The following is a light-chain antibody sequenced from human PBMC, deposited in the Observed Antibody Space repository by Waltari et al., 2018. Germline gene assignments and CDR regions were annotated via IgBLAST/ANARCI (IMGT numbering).Light chain of an antibody. CDR3: QQYGSSPQS. J-gene: IGKJ2*03. CDR2: GAS. V-gene: IGKV3-20*01. Sequence: EIVFTKSPGTLSLSPGERATLSCRASQSVSNNYLAWYQQKPGQAPRLLIYGASSRATGIPDRFSGSGSGTDFTLTISRLEPEDFAVYYCQQYGSSPQSFGQGTKLEI. CDR1: QSVSNNY.